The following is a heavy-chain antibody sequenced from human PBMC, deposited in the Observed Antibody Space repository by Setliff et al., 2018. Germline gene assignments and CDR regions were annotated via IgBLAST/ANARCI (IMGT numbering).Heavy chain of an antibody. D-gene: IGHD3-3*01. Sequence: SETLSLTCTVSGGSISSGSYYWNWIRQPAEKGLEWIGRSQTIGSTNYNPSLRSRVTISVDTSKNQFSLTLSSVTAADTAVYYCAREEPRVEWLLYGGPEYSYYGMDVWGQGTTVTVSS. J-gene: IGHJ6*02. CDR3: AREEPRVEWLLYGGPEYSYYGMDV. CDR2: SQTIGST. CDR1: GGSISSGSYY. V-gene: IGHV4-61*02.